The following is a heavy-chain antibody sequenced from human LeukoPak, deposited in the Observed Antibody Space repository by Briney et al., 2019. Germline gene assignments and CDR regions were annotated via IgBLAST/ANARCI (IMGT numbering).Heavy chain of an antibody. CDR1: GVSIRSYY. V-gene: IGHV4-4*07. D-gene: IGHD3-10*01. Sequence: PSETLSLTCPVSGVSIRSYYWSWIRQPAGKGLEWIGRFHTSGSTNYNPSLKSRVTMSVDTSKNQFSLKLSSVTAADTAVYYCARGYYYGSGSYSNWFDPWGQGTLVTVSS. CDR2: FHTSGST. CDR3: ARGYYYGSGSYSNWFDP. J-gene: IGHJ5*02.